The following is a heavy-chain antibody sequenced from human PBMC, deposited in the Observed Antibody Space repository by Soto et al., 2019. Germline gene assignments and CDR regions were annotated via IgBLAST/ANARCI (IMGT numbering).Heavy chain of an antibody. CDR2: VYHSGST. CDR1: GGSISSSNW. J-gene: IGHJ3*02. V-gene: IGHV4-4*02. D-gene: IGHD3-9*01. CDR3: ARGIERIYEILTGHKEDAFDI. Sequence: QVQLQESGPGLVKPSGTLSLTCAVSGGSISSSNWWSWFRQPPRKGLEWIGAVYHSGSTNYNPSLKSRVTISVDKSKNQFSLKLSSVTAADTAVYYCARGIERIYEILTGHKEDAFDIWGQGTMVTVSS.